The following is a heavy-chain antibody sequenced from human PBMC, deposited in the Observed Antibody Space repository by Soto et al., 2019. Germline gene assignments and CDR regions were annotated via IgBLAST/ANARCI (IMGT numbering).Heavy chain of an antibody. D-gene: IGHD2-2*01. V-gene: IGHV3-30*18. Sequence: QVQLVESGGGVVQPGRSLRLSCAASGFTFSNYGMHWVRQAPGKGLEWVAIISYDGSIKYYADSVKGRFTVSRDNSKDTLDLQMNSLRAEDTAVYYCAKCHCYTTICFRDREYYGLDVWGQGTTVTVSS. CDR2: ISYDGSIK. J-gene: IGHJ6*02. CDR3: AKCHCYTTICFRDREYYGLDV. CDR1: GFTFSNYG.